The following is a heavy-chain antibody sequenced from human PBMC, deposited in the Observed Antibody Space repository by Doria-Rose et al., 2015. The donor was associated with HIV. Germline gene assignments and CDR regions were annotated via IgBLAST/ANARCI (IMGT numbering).Heavy chain of an antibody. Sequence: QVQLQQWGPGLVKPSGTLSLTCAVSGDYISAYNWWTWVRQPPGKGLEWIGEIYHNGSTSSNPSLKSRVSMSVDKSKNQCSLKANSVTAADTAVYYCARVCALVGVVRRPMACDPWGQGTLVTVSS. D-gene: IGHD3-3*01. J-gene: IGHJ5*02. CDR1: GDYISAYNW. CDR2: IYHNGST. CDR3: ARVCALVGVVRRPMACDP. V-gene: IGHV4-4*02.